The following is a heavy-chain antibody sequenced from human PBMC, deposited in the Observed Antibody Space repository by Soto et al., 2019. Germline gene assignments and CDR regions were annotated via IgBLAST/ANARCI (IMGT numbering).Heavy chain of an antibody. D-gene: IGHD5-18*01. V-gene: IGHV1-18*01. CDR1: GYTFTSYG. CDR3: ARRLPERGYSYGYDYYYMDV. Sequence: QVQLVQSGAEVKKPGASVKVSCKASGYTFTSYGISWVRQAPEQGLEWMGWISAYNVNTNYAQKLQGRVTMTTDTSTSTAYMELRSLRSDDTAVYYCARRLPERGYSYGYDYYYMDVWGNGTTVTVSS. CDR2: ISAYNVNT. J-gene: IGHJ6*03.